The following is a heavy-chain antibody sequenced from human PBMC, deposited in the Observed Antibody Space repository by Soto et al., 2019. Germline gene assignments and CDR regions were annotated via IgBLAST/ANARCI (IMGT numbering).Heavy chain of an antibody. V-gene: IGHV3-30*18. CDR2: MSYDGSTQ. Sequence: QVQLVESGGGVVQPGRSLRLSCAASAFTFSSYGMHWVRQAPGKGLDWVASMSYDGSTQHYADSVKGRFIISRDNSKNTLYLQMNSLRVEGTAIYYCAKVVGSKYYYYGIDVWGQGTTVTVSS. CDR1: AFTFSSYG. CDR3: AKVVGSKYYYYGIDV. J-gene: IGHJ6*02. D-gene: IGHD1-26*01.